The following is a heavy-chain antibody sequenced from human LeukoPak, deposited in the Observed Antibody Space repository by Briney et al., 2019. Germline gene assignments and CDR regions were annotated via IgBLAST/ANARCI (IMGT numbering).Heavy chain of an antibody. D-gene: IGHD3-9*01. CDR2: INHSGST. CDR1: GGSFSGYY. V-gene: IGHV4-34*01. Sequence: SETLSLTCAVYGGSFSGYYWSWIRQPPGKGLEWIGEINHSGSTNYNPSLKSRVTISVDTSKNQFSLKLSSVTAADTAVYYCARGSERYFPDYWGLGTLVTVSS. J-gene: IGHJ4*02. CDR3: ARGSERYFPDY.